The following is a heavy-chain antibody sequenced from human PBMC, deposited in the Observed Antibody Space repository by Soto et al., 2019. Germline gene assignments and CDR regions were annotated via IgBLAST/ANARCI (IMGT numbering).Heavy chain of an antibody. J-gene: IGHJ4*02. D-gene: IGHD1-1*01. CDR2: IIPIFGTA. CDR3: ARGSFRGWNDPSDY. Sequence: GASVKVSCKASGGTFSSYAISWVRQAPGQGLEWMGGIIPIFGTANYAQKFQGRVTITADESTSTAHMELSSLRSEDTAVYYCARGSFRGWNDPSDYWGQGTLVTVSS. CDR1: GGTFSSYA. V-gene: IGHV1-69*13.